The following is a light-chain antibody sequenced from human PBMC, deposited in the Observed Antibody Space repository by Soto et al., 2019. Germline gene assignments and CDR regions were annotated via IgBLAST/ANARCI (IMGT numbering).Light chain of an antibody. V-gene: IGLV2-14*03. CDR3: SSCTTSRIYV. J-gene: IGLJ1*01. CDR1: SNDKGTYVY. Sequence: LTHPTAVSRATVGPISISKNGNSNDKGTYVYGSWHQQHQKKAPRLLIXXXXXXXSGISSRFSASKSGLTASLTISGLQAEDEADYYFSSCTTSRIYVVGAGSMVTVL. CDR2: XXX.